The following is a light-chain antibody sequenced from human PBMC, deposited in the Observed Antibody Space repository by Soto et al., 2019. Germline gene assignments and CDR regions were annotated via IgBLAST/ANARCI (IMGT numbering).Light chain of an antibody. CDR2: GAS. V-gene: IGKV1-39*01. CDR3: QQTYSTPRA. J-gene: IGKJ2*01. Sequence: DIQMTQSPSSLSASVGDRVTVTCRASQSISSYLNWYQQKPGKAPKLLIYGASSLHSGVPSRFGGSGSGTDFTLTISSLQPEDFANYFCQQTYSTPRAFGQGTKLEIK. CDR1: QSISSY.